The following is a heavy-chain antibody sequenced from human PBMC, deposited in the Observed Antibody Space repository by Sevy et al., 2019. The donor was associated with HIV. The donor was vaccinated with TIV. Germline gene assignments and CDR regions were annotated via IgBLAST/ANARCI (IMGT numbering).Heavy chain of an antibody. CDR1: GDSISGYY. Sequence: SETLSLTCTVSGDSISGYYWSWIRQSPGKKLQWIGYNYYNGRTNYDPSLKSRVTISVDTSKNQFSLKLSSVTAADTAVYYCAGAAADYYYGMDVWGQGTTVTVSS. CDR3: AGAAADYYYGMDV. V-gene: IGHV4-59*01. J-gene: IGHJ6*02. CDR2: NYYNGRT.